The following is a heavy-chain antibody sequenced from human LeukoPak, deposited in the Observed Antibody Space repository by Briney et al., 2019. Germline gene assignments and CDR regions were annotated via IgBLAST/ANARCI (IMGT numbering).Heavy chain of an antibody. Sequence: GESLKISCKGSGYSFTSYWIGWVRQMPGKGLEWMGIIYPGNSDTRYSPSFQGQVTISADKSISAAYLQWSSLKASDTAMYYCARRPSSSSWSLYYFDYWGQGTLVTVSS. V-gene: IGHV5-51*01. D-gene: IGHD6-13*01. CDR3: ARRPSSSSWSLYYFDY. J-gene: IGHJ4*02. CDR2: IYPGNSDT. CDR1: GYSFTSYW.